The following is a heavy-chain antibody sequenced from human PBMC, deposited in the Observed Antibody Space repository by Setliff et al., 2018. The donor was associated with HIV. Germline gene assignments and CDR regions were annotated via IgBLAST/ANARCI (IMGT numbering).Heavy chain of an antibody. Sequence: ASVKVSCKASGYTFTSYAMHWVRQAPGQRLEWMGWINAGNGNTKYSQKFQGRVTITRDTSASTAYMEPSSLRSEDTAVYYCARGFSVYSSSDPLLNWFDPWGQGTLVTVSS. CDR2: INAGNGNT. J-gene: IGHJ5*02. D-gene: IGHD6-6*01. V-gene: IGHV1-3*01. CDR1: GYTFTSYA. CDR3: ARGFSVYSSSDPLLNWFDP.